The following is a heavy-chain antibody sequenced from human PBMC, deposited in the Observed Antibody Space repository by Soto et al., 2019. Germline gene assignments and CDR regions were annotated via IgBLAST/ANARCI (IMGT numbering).Heavy chain of an antibody. CDR1: GYTFTTYG. V-gene: IGHV1-18*01. CDR3: ARIMSRTGTTSGFDY. Sequence: QVQLVQSGAEVKKPGASVKVSCKASGYTFTTYGISWVRQAPGQGLEWMGWVSAKNGETNHAQKLQGRVTLTTDTSXXTAYMELRSLRSDDTAVYYCARIMSRTGTTSGFDYWGQGTLVTVSS. CDR2: VSAKNGET. D-gene: IGHD4-17*01. J-gene: IGHJ4*02.